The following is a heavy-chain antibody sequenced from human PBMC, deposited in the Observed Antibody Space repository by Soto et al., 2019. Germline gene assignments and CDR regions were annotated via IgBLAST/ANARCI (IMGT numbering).Heavy chain of an antibody. CDR3: ASVRRFYYDSSGYYYGMDV. Sequence: KPSETLSLTCTVSGGSISSSSYYWGWIRQPPGKGLEWIGSIYYSGSTYYNPSLKSRVTISVDTSKNQFSLKLSSVTAADTAVYYCASVRRFYYDSSGYYYGMDVWGQGTTVTVSS. CDR1: GGSISSSSYY. D-gene: IGHD3-22*01. CDR2: IYYSGST. J-gene: IGHJ6*02. V-gene: IGHV4-39*01.